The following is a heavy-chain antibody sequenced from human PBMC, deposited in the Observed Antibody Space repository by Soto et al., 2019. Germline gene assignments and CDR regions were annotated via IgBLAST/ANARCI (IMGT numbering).Heavy chain of an antibody. Sequence: SGPTLVNPTQTLTLTCTFSGFSLSTSGVGVGWIRQPPGKALEWLALIYWNDDKRYSPSLKSRLTITKDTSKNQVVLTMTNMDPVDTATYYCAHQYSGYDSDYYYGMDVWGQGTTVTVSS. J-gene: IGHJ6*02. CDR1: GFSLSTSGVG. D-gene: IGHD5-12*01. CDR2: IYWNDDK. CDR3: AHQYSGYDSDYYYGMDV. V-gene: IGHV2-5*01.